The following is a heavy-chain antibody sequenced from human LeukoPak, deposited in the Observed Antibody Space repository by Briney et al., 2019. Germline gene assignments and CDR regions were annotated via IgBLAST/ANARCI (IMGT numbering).Heavy chain of an antibody. V-gene: IGHV4-59*01. D-gene: IGHD5-12*01. CDR2: IYYSGSA. CDR3: ARSWLTNWYFDL. CDR1: GGSISSFY. J-gene: IGHJ2*01. Sequence: SETLSLTCAVSGGSISSFYWSWIRQPPGKGLEWIGYIYYSGSANYNPSLKSRVTISVDTSKNQFSLKLSSVTAADTAVYYCARSWLTNWYFDLWGRGTLVTVSS.